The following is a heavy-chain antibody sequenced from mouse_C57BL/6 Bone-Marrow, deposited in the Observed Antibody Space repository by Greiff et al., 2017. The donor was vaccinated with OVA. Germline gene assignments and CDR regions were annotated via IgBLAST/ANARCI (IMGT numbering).Heavy chain of an antibody. D-gene: IGHD1-1*01. J-gene: IGHJ4*01. Sequence: EVQGVESGGGLVQPGGSLKLSCAASGFTFSDYGMAWVRQAPRKGPEWVAFISNLAYSIYYADTVTGRFTISRENAKNTLYLEMSSLRSEDTAMYYCERRITWGYAMDYWGQGTSVTVSS. CDR3: ERRITWGYAMDY. CDR1: GFTFSDYG. CDR2: ISNLAYSI. V-gene: IGHV5-15*01.